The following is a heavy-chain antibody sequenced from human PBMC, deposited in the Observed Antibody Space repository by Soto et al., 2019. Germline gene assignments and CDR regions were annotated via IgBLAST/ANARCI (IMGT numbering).Heavy chain of an antibody. CDR1: GLTFSSYA. J-gene: IGHJ4*02. V-gene: IGHV3-23*01. D-gene: IGHD6-19*01. Sequence: EVQLLESGGGLVQPGGSLRLSCAASGLTFSSYAMSWVRQAPGKGLEWVSAISGSGGSTYYADSVKGRFTISRDNSKNTLYLQMNSLRAEDTAVYYCAKDPGASSDWHGGLYWGQGTLVTVSS. CDR3: AKDPGASSDWHGGLY. CDR2: ISGSGGST.